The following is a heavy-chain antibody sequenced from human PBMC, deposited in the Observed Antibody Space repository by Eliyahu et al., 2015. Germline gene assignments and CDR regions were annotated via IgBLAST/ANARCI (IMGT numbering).Heavy chain of an antibody. CDR1: GGSFSGYF. Sequence: QVQLQQWGAGLLKPSETLSLTCTVYGGSFSGYFWSWIRQPPGKGLEWIGEINHSGSTNYNPSLKSRVTISIDTSKNQFSLKLNSVTAADTAVYYCANLHEVRGVYWDWGQGTLVTVSS. CDR3: ANLHEVRGVYWD. J-gene: IGHJ4*02. V-gene: IGHV4-34*01. CDR2: INHSGST. D-gene: IGHD3-10*01.